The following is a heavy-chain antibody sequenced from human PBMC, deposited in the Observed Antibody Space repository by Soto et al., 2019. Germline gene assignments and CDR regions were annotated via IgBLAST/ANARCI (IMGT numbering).Heavy chain of an antibody. CDR1: GFTFISYD. V-gene: IGHV3-30*18. CDR3: AKDFEAFGAGGNAFYI. J-gene: IGHJ3*02. CDR2: IAHDESYE. Sequence: QVQLVASGGGVVQPGRSLRLSCAASGFTFISYDIHWVRQAPGKGLEWVAVIAHDESYEYYADSVRGRFTISRDNSKNTVFLHMNSLGTEDTAVYYCAKDFEAFGAGGNAFYIWGQGTMVTVSS. D-gene: IGHD3-16*01.